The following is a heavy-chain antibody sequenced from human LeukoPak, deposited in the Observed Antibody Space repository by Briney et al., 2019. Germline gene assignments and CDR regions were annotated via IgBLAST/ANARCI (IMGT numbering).Heavy chain of an antibody. CDR3: AKRAYYYDSSGYD. D-gene: IGHD3-22*01. J-gene: IGHJ4*02. CDR2: ISASGGST. V-gene: IGHV3-23*01. CDR1: GFTFSSSA. Sequence: GGSLRLSCAASGFTFSSSAMSWVRQVPGKGLEWVSGISASGGSTSYADSVRGRFTISRDNSKNTLYVQMNSLRDEDTAVYYCAKRAYYYDSSGYDWGQGTLVTVSS.